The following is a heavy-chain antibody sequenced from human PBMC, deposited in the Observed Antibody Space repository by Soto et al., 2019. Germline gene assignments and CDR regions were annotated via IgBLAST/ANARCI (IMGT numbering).Heavy chain of an antibody. D-gene: IGHD3-3*01. CDR1: GGSITSVGYS. CDR2: IYQSGSA. Sequence: SETLSLTCAVSGGSITSVGYSWSWIRQAPGKGLEWLGYIYQSGSAYYNPSLKSRVTISIDKSKNQFSLKLISVTAADTAVYYCARWWSGSRQGFDPWGQGTLVTVSS. V-gene: IGHV4-30-2*01. J-gene: IGHJ5*02. CDR3: ARWWSGSRQGFDP.